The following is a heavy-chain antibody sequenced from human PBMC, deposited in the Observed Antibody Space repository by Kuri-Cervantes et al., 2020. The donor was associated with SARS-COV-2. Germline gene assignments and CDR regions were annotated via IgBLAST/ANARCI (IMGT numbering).Heavy chain of an antibody. D-gene: IGHD1-7*01. J-gene: IGHJ4*02. Sequence: GGSLRLSFAASGFTFSSYGMHWVRQAPGKGLEWVAFIRYDGSNKYYADSVKGRFTISRDNSKNTLYLQMNSLRAEDTAVYYCAKEERITGTPWDYWGQGTLVTVSS. V-gene: IGHV3-30*02. CDR3: AKEERITGTPWDY. CDR2: IRYDGSNK. CDR1: GFTFSSYG.